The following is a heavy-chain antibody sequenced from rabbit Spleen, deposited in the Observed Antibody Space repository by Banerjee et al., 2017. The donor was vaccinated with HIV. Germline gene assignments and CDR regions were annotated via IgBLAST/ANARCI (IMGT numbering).Heavy chain of an antibody. D-gene: IGHD3-3*01. Sequence: QEQLVESGGGLVQPGGSLKLSCKASGFDFSNYGVSWVRQAPGKGLEWIGYIEPIFGRTYYANWVNGRFTISSHNAQNTLYLQLSSLTAADTATYFCARDNWDPYILNLWGQGTLVTVS. CDR3: ARDNWDPYILNL. CDR2: IEPIFGRT. J-gene: IGHJ4*01. CDR1: GFDFSNYG. V-gene: IGHV1S47*01.